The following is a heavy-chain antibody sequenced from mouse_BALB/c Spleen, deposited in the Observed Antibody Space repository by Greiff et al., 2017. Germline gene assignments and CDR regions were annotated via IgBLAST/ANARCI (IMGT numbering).Heavy chain of an antibody. D-gene: IGHD2-1*01. CDR1: GFNIKDTY. Sequence: VQLKQSGAELVKPGASVKLSCTASGFNIKDTYMHWVKQRPEQGLEWIGRIDPANGNTKYDPKFQGKATITADTSSNTAYLQLSSLTSEDTAVYYCARSVYGITAMDYWGQGTSVTVSS. CDR2: IDPANGNT. CDR3: ARSVYGITAMDY. J-gene: IGHJ4*01. V-gene: IGHV14-3*02.